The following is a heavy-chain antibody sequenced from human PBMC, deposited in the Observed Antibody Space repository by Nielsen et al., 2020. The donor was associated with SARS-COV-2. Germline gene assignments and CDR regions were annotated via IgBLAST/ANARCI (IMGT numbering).Heavy chain of an antibody. V-gene: IGHV3-11*06. D-gene: IGHD3-22*01. CDR3: ARDCPCGYGTDY. Sequence: GESLKISCAASGFTFSDYYMSWIRQAPGKGLEWVSYISSSSSYTNYADSVKGRFTISRDNAKNSLYLQMNSLRAEDTAVYYCARDCPCGYGTDYWGQGTLVTVSS. CDR2: ISSSSSYT. CDR1: GFTFSDYY. J-gene: IGHJ4*02.